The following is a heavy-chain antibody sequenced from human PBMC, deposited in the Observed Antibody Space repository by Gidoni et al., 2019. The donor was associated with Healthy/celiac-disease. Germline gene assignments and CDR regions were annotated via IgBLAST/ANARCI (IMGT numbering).Heavy chain of an antibody. V-gene: IGHV3-33*01. J-gene: IGHJ5*02. CDR3: ARGGRITIFGVVINENWFDP. Sequence: QVQLVASGAGVVQPGRSLRLSFAGSRFTLSSYGMPWVRQDPGQGREWVAVIWYNGRNKYYADTVKGRFTISRDNSKNTRYLQMNSLRAEDTAVYYGARGGRITIFGVVINENWFDPWGQGTLVTVSS. D-gene: IGHD3-3*01. CDR2: IWYNGRNK. CDR1: RFTLSSYG.